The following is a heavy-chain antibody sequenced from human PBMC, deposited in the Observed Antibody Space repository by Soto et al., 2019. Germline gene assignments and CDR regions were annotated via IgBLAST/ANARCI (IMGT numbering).Heavy chain of an antibody. CDR3: ARENNRGYYDFWSGQIFGMDV. Sequence: GASVKVSCKASGYTFTSYGISWVRQAPGQGLEWMGWISAYNGNTNYAQKLQGRVTMTTDTSTSTAYMELRSLRSDDTAVYYCARENNRGYYDFWSGQIFGMDVWRQGTTVTVSS. D-gene: IGHD3-3*01. V-gene: IGHV1-18*01. J-gene: IGHJ6*02. CDR1: GYTFTSYG. CDR2: ISAYNGNT.